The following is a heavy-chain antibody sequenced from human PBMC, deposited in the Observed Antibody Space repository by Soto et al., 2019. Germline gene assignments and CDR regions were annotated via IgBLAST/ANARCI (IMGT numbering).Heavy chain of an antibody. V-gene: IGHV2-5*02. CDR1: GFSLSTSGVG. CDR2: IFWDDDK. J-gene: IGHJ6*02. CDR3: THHGYYSYGMDV. Sequence: ITLKESGPTLVKPTQTLTLTCTFSGFSLSTSGVGVGWIRQPPGKALEWLALIFWDDDKRYSPSLKSRLTITKDTSKNQVVLTMTNMDPVDAATYYCTHHGYYSYGMDVWGQGTTVTVSS.